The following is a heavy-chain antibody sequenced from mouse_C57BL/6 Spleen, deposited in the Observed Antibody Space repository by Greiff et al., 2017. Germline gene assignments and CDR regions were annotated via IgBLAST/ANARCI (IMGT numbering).Heavy chain of an antibody. V-gene: IGHV5-17*01. D-gene: IGHD1-1*01. Sequence: EVKLQESGGGLVKPGGSLKLSCAASGFTFSDYGMHWVRQAPEKGLEWVAYISSGSSTIYYAATVKGRFTISRDNAKNTLFLQMTSLRSEDTAMYYCASYGSSYYAMDYWGQGTSVTVSS. J-gene: IGHJ4*01. CDR2: ISSGSSTI. CDR1: GFTFSDYG. CDR3: ASYGSSYYAMDY.